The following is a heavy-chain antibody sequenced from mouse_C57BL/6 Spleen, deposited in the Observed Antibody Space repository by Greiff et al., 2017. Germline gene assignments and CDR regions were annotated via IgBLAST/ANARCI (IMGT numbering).Heavy chain of an antibody. Sequence: VQLQQPGAELVKPGASVKLSCKASGYTFTSYWMHWVKQRPGQGLEWIGMIHPTSGSTNYNEKFKSKATLTVDKSSSTAYMRLSSLTSEDSEVYYCARSGDGNYSMDYWGQGTTLTVSS. CDR3: ARSGDGNYSMDY. J-gene: IGHJ2*01. D-gene: IGHD2-1*01. V-gene: IGHV1-64*01. CDR1: GYTFTSYW. CDR2: IHPTSGST.